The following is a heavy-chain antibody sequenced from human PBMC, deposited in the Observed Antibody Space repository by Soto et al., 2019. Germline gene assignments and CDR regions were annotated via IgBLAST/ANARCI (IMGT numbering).Heavy chain of an antibody. CDR2: IIPMFDIA. J-gene: IGHJ3*02. CDR3: TRGSWSAEVFDI. V-gene: IGHV1-69*02. CDR1: GGSFSIYT. D-gene: IGHD6-13*01. Sequence: QVQLVQSGVEVKKPGSSVKVSCKAAGGSFSIYTVFWVRQAPGQGLEWMGRIIPMFDIANYAQNFQGRVTFNADKVPDTVDMEVLDLRSDDTAVYYCTRGSWSAEVFDIWGQGTLVTVSS.